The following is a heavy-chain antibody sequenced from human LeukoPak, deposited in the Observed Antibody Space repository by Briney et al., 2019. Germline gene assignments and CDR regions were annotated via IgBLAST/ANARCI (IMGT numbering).Heavy chain of an antibody. V-gene: IGHV3-53*01. D-gene: IGHD5-12*01. CDR1: GFTVSNNY. J-gene: IGHJ4*02. CDR3: ARDSDSGYGPFAS. CDR2: IHSGGTT. Sequence: GGSLRLSCAASGFTVSNNYMSWVRQAPGKGLEWVSVIHSGGTTNYADSVQGRFTISRDNSKTTVYLHMNSLRAEDTAVYYCARDSDSGYGPFASWGQGTLVTVSS.